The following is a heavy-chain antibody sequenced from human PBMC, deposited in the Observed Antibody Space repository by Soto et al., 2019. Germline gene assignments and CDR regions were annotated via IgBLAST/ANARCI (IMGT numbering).Heavy chain of an antibody. J-gene: IGHJ4*02. CDR1: GGSISDYY. Sequence: SETLSLTCTVSGGSISDYYWSWIRQPPGKGLEWIGYIYYSGSTKYNPSLKSRVNISVDTSKNQFSLKLSSVTAADTALYYCARHTILTGYYFDYWGQGTLVTVSS. CDR2: IYYSGST. D-gene: IGHD3-9*01. V-gene: IGHV4-59*08. CDR3: ARHTILTGYYFDY.